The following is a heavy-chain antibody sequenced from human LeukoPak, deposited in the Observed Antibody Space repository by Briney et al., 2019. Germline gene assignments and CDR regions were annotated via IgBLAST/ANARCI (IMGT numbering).Heavy chain of an antibody. D-gene: IGHD5-24*01. V-gene: IGHV4-59*01. J-gene: IGHJ4*02. CDR2: IYYSGST. CDR1: GGSISSYY. CDR3: AKVEMATTPPDY. Sequence: SETLSLTCTVSGGSISSYYWSWIRQPPGKGLEWIGYIYYSGSTNYNPSLKSRVTISVDTSKNQFSLKLSSVTAADAAVYYCAKVEMATTPPDYWGQGTLVTVSS.